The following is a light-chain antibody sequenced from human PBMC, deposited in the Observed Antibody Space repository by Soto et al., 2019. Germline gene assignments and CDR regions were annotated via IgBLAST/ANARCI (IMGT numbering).Light chain of an antibody. CDR1: QTVTRNY. CDR2: GAS. Sequence: IVLTQSPATLSLSPGKRATLSCRASQTVTRNYLAWHQQKPGQTPRLLVYGASSRATGIPDRFSGSGSGTDFTLTISRLEPEDFAVYYCQQHGSSPITFGQGTRLEIK. V-gene: IGKV3-20*01. CDR3: QQHGSSPIT. J-gene: IGKJ5*01.